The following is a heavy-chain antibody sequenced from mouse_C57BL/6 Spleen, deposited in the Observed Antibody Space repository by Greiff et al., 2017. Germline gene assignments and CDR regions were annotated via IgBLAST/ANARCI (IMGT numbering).Heavy chain of an antibody. D-gene: IGHD1-1*01. Sequence: VQLQQSGPSLVRPSQTLSLTCTVTGFSINSDCYWIWIRQFPGNKLEYIGYTFYSGITYYNPSLESRTYITRDTSKNQFSLKLSSVTTEDTATYYCAGAYYGSSQGYYAMDYWGQGTSVTVAS. CDR2: TFYSGIT. V-gene: IGHV3-3*01. CDR3: AGAYYGSSQGYYAMDY. CDR1: GFSINSDCY. J-gene: IGHJ4*01.